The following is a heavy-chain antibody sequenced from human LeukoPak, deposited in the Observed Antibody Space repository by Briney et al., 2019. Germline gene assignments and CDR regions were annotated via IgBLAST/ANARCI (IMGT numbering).Heavy chain of an antibody. J-gene: IGHJ4*02. CDR2: IYSTGST. CDR3: ARDYYGSGSWLDY. CDR1: GGSITGYY. D-gene: IGHD3-10*01. Sequence: PSETLSLTCTVSGGSITGYYWSWIRQPAGKGLEWIGRIYSTGSTNYNPSLKSRLSMSVGTSRNQFSLRLRSVTAADTAVYYCARDYYGSGSWLDYWGQGTLVTVSS. V-gene: IGHV4-4*07.